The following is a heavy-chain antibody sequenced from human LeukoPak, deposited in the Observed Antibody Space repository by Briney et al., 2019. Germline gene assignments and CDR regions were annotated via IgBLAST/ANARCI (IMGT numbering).Heavy chain of an antibody. Sequence: ASVKVSCKASGYTFTSYGISWVRQAPGQGLEWMGWISAYNGNTNYAQKLQGRVTMTTDTSTSTAYMELRSLRSDDTAVYYCARDAPQAPMTKDAFDIWGQGTMVTVSS. CDR2: ISAYNGNT. CDR1: GYTFTSYG. CDR3: ARDAPQAPMTKDAFDI. D-gene: IGHD3-22*01. J-gene: IGHJ3*02. V-gene: IGHV1-18*04.